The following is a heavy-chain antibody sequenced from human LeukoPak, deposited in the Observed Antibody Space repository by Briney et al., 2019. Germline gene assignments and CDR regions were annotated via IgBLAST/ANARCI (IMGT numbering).Heavy chain of an antibody. V-gene: IGHV3-9*01. D-gene: IGHD2-15*01. CDR2: IRWNSGSI. CDR1: GFTFDDYD. CDR3: AKYGGGPIQH. Sequence: SLRLSCAASGFTFDDYDMHWVRQAPGKGLEWVSGIRWNSGSIGYADSVKGRFTISSDNAKNSLYLQMNRTRAEDTAFYYCAKYGGGPIQHWGQGTLVTVSS. J-gene: IGHJ1*01.